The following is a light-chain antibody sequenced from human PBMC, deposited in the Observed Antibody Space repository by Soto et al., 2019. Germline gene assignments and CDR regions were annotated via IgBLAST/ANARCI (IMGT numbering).Light chain of an antibody. Sequence: QSALTQPPSASGSPGQSVTISCTGTSSDVGAYKYVSWYQQYPGKAPKLMIYEVSKRPSGVSNRFSGSKSGNTASLTISGLQAEDEADYYCSSYTSSTTNVFGTGTKVTVL. V-gene: IGLV2-14*01. J-gene: IGLJ1*01. CDR1: SSDVGAYKY. CDR3: SSYTSSTTNV. CDR2: EVS.